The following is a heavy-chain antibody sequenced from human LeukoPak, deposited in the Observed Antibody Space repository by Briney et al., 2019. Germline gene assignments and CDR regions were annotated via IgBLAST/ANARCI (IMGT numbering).Heavy chain of an antibody. CDR1: GYTFTSFG. D-gene: IGHD2-2*01. V-gene: IGHV1-69*13. Sequence: SVKVSCKASGYTFTSFGISWVRQAPGQGLEWMGGIIPIFGTANYAQKFQGRVTITADESTSTAYMELSSLRAEDTAVYYCAMSSRGRGVVPAASFDYWGQGTLVTVSS. CDR2: IIPIFGTA. J-gene: IGHJ4*02. CDR3: AMSSRGRGVVPAASFDY.